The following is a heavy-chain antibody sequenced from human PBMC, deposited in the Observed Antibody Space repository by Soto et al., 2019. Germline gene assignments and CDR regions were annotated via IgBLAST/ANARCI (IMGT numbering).Heavy chain of an antibody. CDR2: IYYSGST. CDR1: GGSISSSSYY. J-gene: IGHJ4*02. CDR3: ARSPNYYDSSGYSGPYYFDY. Sequence: SETLSLTCTVSGGSISSSSYYWGWIRQPPGKGLEWIGSIYYSGSTYYNPSLKSRVTISVDTSKNQFSLKLSSVTAADTAVYYCARSPNYYDSSGYSGPYYFDYWGQGTLVTVSS. D-gene: IGHD3-22*01. V-gene: IGHV4-39*01.